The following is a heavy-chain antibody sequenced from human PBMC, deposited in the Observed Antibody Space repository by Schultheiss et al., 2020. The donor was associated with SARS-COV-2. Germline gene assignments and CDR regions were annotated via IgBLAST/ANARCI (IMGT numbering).Heavy chain of an antibody. CDR1: GYSFTSYW. V-gene: IGHV5-51*01. Sequence: GGSLRLSCKGSGYSFTSYWIGWVRQMPGKGLEWMGIIYPGDSDTRYSPSFQGQVTISADKSISTAYLQWSSLQASDTAMYYCARRRSRGFGEWGYWGQGTLVTVSS. D-gene: IGHD3-10*01. CDR2: IYPGDSDT. J-gene: IGHJ4*02. CDR3: ARRRSRGFGEWGY.